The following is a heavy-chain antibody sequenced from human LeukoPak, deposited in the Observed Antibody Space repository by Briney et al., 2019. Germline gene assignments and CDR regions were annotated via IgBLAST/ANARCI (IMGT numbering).Heavy chain of an antibody. CDR2: ISYDGSNR. CDR3: AKDKQWLGRPTFDY. D-gene: IGHD6-19*01. Sequence: PGGSLRLSCAASGFTFSSYAMHWVRQAPGKGLEWVAVISYDGSNRYYADSVKGRFTISRDNSKNTLYLQMNSLRAEDTAVYYCAKDKQWLGRPTFDYWGQGTLVAVSS. CDR1: GFTFSSYA. V-gene: IGHV3-30-3*01. J-gene: IGHJ4*02.